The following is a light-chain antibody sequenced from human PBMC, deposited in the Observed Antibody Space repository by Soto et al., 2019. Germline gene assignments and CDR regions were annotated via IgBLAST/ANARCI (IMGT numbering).Light chain of an antibody. Sequence: EIVLTQSPGTLSLSPGEGATLSCRASQSVSRTYLAWYQQKPGQAPRLLIYGTSSRATGIPDRFSGSGSGTDFTLTISRLEPEDFAVYYCQQYGSSPRLSFGGGTKVEIK. CDR2: GTS. CDR1: QSVSRTY. J-gene: IGKJ4*01. CDR3: QQYGSSPRLS. V-gene: IGKV3-20*01.